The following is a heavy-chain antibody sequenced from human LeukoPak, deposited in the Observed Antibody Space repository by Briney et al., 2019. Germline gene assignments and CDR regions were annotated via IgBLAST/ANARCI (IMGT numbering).Heavy chain of an antibody. CDR2: IYSGGST. CDR3: ARAYDSSGIDY. D-gene: IGHD3-22*01. CDR1: GFTVSSNY. J-gene: IGHJ4*02. V-gene: IGHV3-53*01. Sequence: GGSLRLSCAASGFTVSSNYMSWVRQAPGKGLEWVSVIYSGGSTDYADSVKGRFTISRDNSKNTLYLQMNSLRAEDTAVYYCARAYDSSGIDYWGQGTLVTVSS.